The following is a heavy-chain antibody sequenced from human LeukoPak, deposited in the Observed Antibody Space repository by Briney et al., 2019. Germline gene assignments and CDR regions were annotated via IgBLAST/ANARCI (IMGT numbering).Heavy chain of an antibody. D-gene: IGHD6-13*01. CDR1: GGSISSYY. CDR3: ARDKGAIAAASGVFMDV. Sequence: KSSETLSHIYTVSGGSISSYYWSWIRQPAGKGLEWIGRIYTSGSTNYNPSLKSRVTISVGKSKNQFSLKLSSVTAADTAVYYCARDKGAIAAASGVFMDVWGKGTTVTVSS. J-gene: IGHJ6*03. V-gene: IGHV4-4*07. CDR2: IYTSGST.